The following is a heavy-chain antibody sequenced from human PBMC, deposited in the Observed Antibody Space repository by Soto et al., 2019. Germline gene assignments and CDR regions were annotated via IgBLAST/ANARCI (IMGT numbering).Heavy chain of an antibody. CDR2: ISYDGSNE. Sequence: QVQLVESGGGVVQPGRSLRLSCAASGFTFSSYGMHWVRQAPGKGLEWVAVISYDGSNEYYADSVKGRFTISRDNSKNTLYLQMNSLRAEDTAVYYFAKSGTDYDFWRGVWGQGNTVTVSS. CDR1: GFTFSSYG. CDR3: AKSGTDYDFWRGV. J-gene: IGHJ6*02. D-gene: IGHD3-3*01. V-gene: IGHV3-30*18.